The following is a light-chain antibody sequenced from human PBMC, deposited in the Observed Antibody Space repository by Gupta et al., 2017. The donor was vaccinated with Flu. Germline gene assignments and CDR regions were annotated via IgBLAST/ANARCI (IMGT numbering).Light chain of an antibody. Sequence: GTLAWPPGVRGRLSWSARQRSGNTYVDWYEQKPGQAPRLLIDAASSRAPGIPDSFSGSGSGTDFTLTISRLEPEDFAVYYCLQDGNSPATFGPGAKMEIK. J-gene: IGKJ2*01. CDR1: QRSGNTY. CDR3: LQDGNSPAT. CDR2: AAS. V-gene: IGKV3-20*01.